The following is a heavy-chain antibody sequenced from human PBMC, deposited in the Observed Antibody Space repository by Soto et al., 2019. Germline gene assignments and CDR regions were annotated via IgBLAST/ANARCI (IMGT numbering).Heavy chain of an antibody. CDR2: TFSGGST. CDR1: GFTVTSNY. V-gene: IGHV3-53*02. J-gene: IGHJ4*02. CDR3: AKALLIAVASLRYFDY. D-gene: IGHD6-19*01. Sequence: EVQLLETGGGLIQPGGSLRLSCLASGFTVTSNYMIWVRQPPGKGLEWVSTTFSGGSTNYADSVKGRFTISRDNSKNTLYLQMNSLRAEDTAVYYCAKALLIAVASLRYFDYWGQGTLVTVSS.